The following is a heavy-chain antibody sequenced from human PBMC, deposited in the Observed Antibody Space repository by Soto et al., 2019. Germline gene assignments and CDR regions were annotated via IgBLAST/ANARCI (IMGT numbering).Heavy chain of an antibody. D-gene: IGHD3-10*01. Sequence: GTSVKVSCKASGYTFSSYAMHWVRQAPGQRLEWMGWINAGNGNTKYSQKFQGRVTVSRDTSASTAYMELSSLRSEDTAVYYCARGGPPIDYWGQGTLVTVSS. J-gene: IGHJ4*02. CDR3: ARGGPPIDY. CDR1: GYTFSSYA. CDR2: INAGNGNT. V-gene: IGHV1-3*01.